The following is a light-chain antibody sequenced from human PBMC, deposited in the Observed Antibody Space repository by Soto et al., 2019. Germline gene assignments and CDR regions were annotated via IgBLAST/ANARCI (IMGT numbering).Light chain of an antibody. V-gene: IGKV3-20*01. CDR2: GAS. CDR3: QQYRSSPLT. CDR1: QSVSSSY. J-gene: IGKJ4*01. Sequence: EIGLTQSPGTLSLSPGERATLSCRASQSVSSSYLAWYQQKPGQAPRLLIYGASSRATGIPDRFSGSGSGTDFTLTISRLEPEDFAVYYCQQYRSSPLTFGGGTKVEIK.